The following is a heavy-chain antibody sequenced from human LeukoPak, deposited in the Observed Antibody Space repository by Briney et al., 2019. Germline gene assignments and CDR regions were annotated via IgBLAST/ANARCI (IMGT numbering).Heavy chain of an antibody. J-gene: IGHJ4*02. Sequence: GGSLSLSCAASGFTFSSYAMHWVRQAPGKGLGWVAVISYDGSNKYYSDSVKGRFTISRDNSKNTLYLQMNSLRAEDTAVYYCGKRGSSGYLGIYYWGQGTLVTVSS. CDR3: GKRGSSGYLGIYY. V-gene: IGHV3-30-3*01. CDR1: GFTFSSYA. D-gene: IGHD6-19*01. CDR2: ISYDGSNK.